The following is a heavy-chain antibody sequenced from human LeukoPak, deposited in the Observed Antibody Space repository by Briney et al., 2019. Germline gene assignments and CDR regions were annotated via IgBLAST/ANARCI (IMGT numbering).Heavy chain of an antibody. Sequence: GGSLRLSCAASGFNFRTYSMKWIRQAPGKGLEWISYISGSSSTLYYADSVKGRFTISRDNANNSLFLQMNGLRAQDSAIYYCARGELIGTVFDFWGQGALVTVSS. D-gene: IGHD1-7*01. V-gene: IGHV3-48*04. CDR1: GFNFRTYS. J-gene: IGHJ4*02. CDR3: ARGELIGTVFDF. CDR2: ISGSSSTL.